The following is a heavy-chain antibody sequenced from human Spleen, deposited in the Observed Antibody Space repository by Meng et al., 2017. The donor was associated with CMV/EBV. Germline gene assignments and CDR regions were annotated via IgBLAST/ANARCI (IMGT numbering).Heavy chain of an antibody. CDR3: ARATTTLTPYFDF. CDR2: IYYSGTT. J-gene: IGHJ4*02. D-gene: IGHD4-11*01. Sequence: SGGSVYSGRYYWRWIRQPPGKGLEWIGYIYYSGTTNYNPSLKSRVTISVDTSKNQFSLKLSSVTAADTAVYYCARATTTLTPYFDFWGQGTLVTVSS. V-gene: IGHV4-61*01. CDR1: GGSVYSGRYY.